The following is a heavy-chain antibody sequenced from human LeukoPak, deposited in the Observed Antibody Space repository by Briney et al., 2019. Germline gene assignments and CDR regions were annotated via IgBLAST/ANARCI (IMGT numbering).Heavy chain of an antibody. D-gene: IGHD2-15*01. V-gene: IGHV4-30-4*01. J-gene: IGHJ6*02. CDR3: ARDNKWSYYYGMDV. CDR2: IYYSGST. Sequence: PSGTLSLTCAVSGGSISSGDYYWSWIRQPPGKGLEWIGYIYYSGSTYYNPSLKSRVTISVDTSKNQFSLKLSSVTAADTAVYYCARDNKWSYYYGMDVWGQGTTVTVSS. CDR1: GGSISSGDYY.